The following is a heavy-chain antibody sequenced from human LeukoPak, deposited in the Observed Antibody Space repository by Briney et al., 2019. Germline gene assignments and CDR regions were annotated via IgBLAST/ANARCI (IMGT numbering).Heavy chain of an antibody. Sequence: GESLKISCKGSGYSLTSYWIGWVRQMPGKGLEWMGIIYPGDSDTRYSPSFHGQVTISANKSISTPYLQWFSLKASDTAMYYCARRAVAGPNLYFDLWGRGTLVTVSS. CDR1: GYSLTSYW. CDR3: ARRAVAGPNLYFDL. J-gene: IGHJ2*01. D-gene: IGHD6-19*01. V-gene: IGHV5-51*01. CDR2: IYPGDSDT.